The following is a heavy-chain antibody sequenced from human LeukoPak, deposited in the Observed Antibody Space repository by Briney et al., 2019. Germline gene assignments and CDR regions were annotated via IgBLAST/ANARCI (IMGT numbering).Heavy chain of an antibody. CDR3: ARGVPYKVGLVDY. J-gene: IGHJ4*02. CDR2: IRYDGSNK. Sequence: PGGSLRLSCAASGFTFSSYGMHWVRQAPGKGLEWVAFIRYDGSNKYYADSVKGRFTISRDNAKNSLYLQMNSLRAEDTAVYYCARGVPYKVGLVDYWGQGTLVTVSS. CDR1: GFTFSSYG. D-gene: IGHD1-14*01. V-gene: IGHV3-30*02.